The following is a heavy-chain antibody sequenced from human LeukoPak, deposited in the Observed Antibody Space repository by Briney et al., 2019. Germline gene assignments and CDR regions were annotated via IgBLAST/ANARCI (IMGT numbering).Heavy chain of an antibody. Sequence: ASVKVSCKASGYTFTGYYMHWVRQAPGQGLEWMGWINPTSGDTNYAQKFQGRVTMTRDTSISTAYMELSRLTSDDTAVYYCARGAGHSYGNFDYWGQETLVTASS. CDR3: ARGAGHSYGNFDY. J-gene: IGHJ4*02. CDR2: INPTSGDT. V-gene: IGHV1-2*02. D-gene: IGHD5-18*01. CDR1: GYTFTGYY.